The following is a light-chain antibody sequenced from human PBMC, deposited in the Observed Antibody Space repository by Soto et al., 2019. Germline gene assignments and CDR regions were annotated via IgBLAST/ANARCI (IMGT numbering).Light chain of an antibody. Sequence: QSALTQPRSVSGSPGQSVTISCTGTSSDVGSYDYVSWYQQHPGKAPKVMTYDVNKRPSGVPDRFSGSKSGNTASLTISGLQAEEEADYYCCSYAGSSYVFGTGTKVTVL. CDR1: SSDVGSYDY. V-gene: IGLV2-11*01. CDR2: DVN. CDR3: CSYAGSSYV. J-gene: IGLJ1*01.